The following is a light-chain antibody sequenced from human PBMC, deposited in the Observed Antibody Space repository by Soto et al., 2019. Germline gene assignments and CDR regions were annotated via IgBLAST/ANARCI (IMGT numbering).Light chain of an antibody. CDR3: SSYVGTNSYV. V-gene: IGLV2-8*01. J-gene: IGLJ1*01. Sequence: QSALTQPPSASGSPGQSVTISCTGTSSDVGGYNYVSWYHHHPGNAPKLIIYEVYKRPSGVPDRFSGSKSGNTAALTVSGLQAEDEADYYCSSYVGTNSYVFGTGTKLTVL. CDR2: EVY. CDR1: SSDVGGYNY.